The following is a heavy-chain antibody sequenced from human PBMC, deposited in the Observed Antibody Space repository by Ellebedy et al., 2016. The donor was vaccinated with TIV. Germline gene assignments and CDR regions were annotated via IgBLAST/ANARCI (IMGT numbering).Heavy chain of an antibody. CDR1: GLTFSTYW. V-gene: IGHV3-74*01. CDR2: INGEGTDT. D-gene: IGHD3-10*01. J-gene: IGHJ4*02. CDR3: TRGYYYGSGCRD. Sequence: GGSLRLSXTASGLTFSTYWMHWVRQAPGEGLVWVSRINGEGTDTSYADSVKGRFTISRDDAKNTVYLQMNSLRVEDTAVYYCTRGYYYGSGCRDWGQGTLVTVSS.